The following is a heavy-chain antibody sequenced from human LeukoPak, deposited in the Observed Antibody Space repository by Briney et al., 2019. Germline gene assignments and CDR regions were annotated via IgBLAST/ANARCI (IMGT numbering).Heavy chain of an antibody. Sequence: GGSLRLSCAAPGFTFSRYAMTWVRQAPGKGLEWVSVITSGSSTYYADSVKGRFTISRENSKNTLYLQMNSLRAEDTAVYYCATYCSGPTCYSRMVYWGQGTLVTVSS. V-gene: IGHV3-23*03. J-gene: IGHJ4*02. CDR3: ATYCSGPTCYSRMVY. D-gene: IGHD2-15*01. CDR2: ITSGSST. CDR1: GFTFSRYA.